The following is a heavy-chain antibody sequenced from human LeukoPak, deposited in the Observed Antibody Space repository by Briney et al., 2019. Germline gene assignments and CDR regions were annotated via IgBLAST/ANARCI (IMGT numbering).Heavy chain of an antibody. CDR2: IIGSGSST. D-gene: IGHD6-13*01. CDR3: AKDRAQQLVLDF. Sequence: QPGGSLRLSCTASGFTVSSSYAMSWVRQAPGKGLEWVSAIIGSGSSTYYADSVKGRFTISRDNSKNTLFLQMNSLRAEDTAVYYCAKDRAQQLVLDFWGQGTLVTVSS. V-gene: IGHV3-23*01. J-gene: IGHJ4*02. CDR1: GFTVSSSYA.